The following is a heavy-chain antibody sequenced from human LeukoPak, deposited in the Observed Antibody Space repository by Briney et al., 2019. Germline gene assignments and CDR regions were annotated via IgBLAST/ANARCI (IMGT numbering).Heavy chain of an antibody. CDR3: ARKGNAFDF. CDR2: INPNSGGT. J-gene: IGHJ3*01. V-gene: IGHV1-2*02. D-gene: IGHD3-10*01. Sequence: ASVKVSCKASGNTFTNYYIHWVRQAPGQGLEWMGWINPNSGGTNYAQKFQDRVTMTRDTSISTAYMELSRLTYDDTAVYYCARKGNAFDFWGQGTMVTVSS. CDR1: GNTFTNYY.